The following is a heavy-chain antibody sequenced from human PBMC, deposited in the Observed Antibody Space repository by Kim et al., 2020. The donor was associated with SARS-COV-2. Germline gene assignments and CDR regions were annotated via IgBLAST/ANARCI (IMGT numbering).Heavy chain of an antibody. V-gene: IGHV1-18*01. J-gene: IGHJ4*02. CDR3: ARDIVSTGVFDY. Sequence: ASVKVSCKASGYRFSSYGINWVRQAPGQGLEWMGWISTYTGDTNYAQKFQGRVSMTTETSTSTAYMELRSLRSDDTAVYYCARDIVSTGVFDYWAREPGSPSPQ. D-gene: IGHD5-12*01. CDR1: GYRFSSYG. CDR2: ISTYTGDT.